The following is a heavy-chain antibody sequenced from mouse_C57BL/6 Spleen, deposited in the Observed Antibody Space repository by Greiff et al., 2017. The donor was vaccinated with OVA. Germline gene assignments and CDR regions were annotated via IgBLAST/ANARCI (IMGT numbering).Heavy chain of an antibody. D-gene: IGHD1-1*01. CDR3: ARRDYYGSSYGWFAY. CDR2: IYPGDGDT. J-gene: IGHJ3*01. CDR1: GYAFSSYW. Sequence: VKLMESGAELVKPGASVKISCKASGYAFSSYWMNWVKQRPGKGLEWIGQIYPGDGDTNYNGKFKGKATLTADKSSSTAYMQLSSLTSEDSAVYFCARRDYYGSSYGWFAYWGQGTLVTVSA. V-gene: IGHV1-80*01.